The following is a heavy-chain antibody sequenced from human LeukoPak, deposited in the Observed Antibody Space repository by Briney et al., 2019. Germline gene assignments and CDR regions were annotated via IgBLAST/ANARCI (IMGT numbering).Heavy chain of an antibody. D-gene: IGHD3-10*02. Sequence: SETLSLTCTVSGGSISSYYWSWIRQPPGKGLEWIGYIYTSGSTNYNPSLKSRVTMSVDTSKNQFSLKLSSVTAADTAVYYCARLPSVRGNYYGMDVWGQGTTVTVSS. CDR3: ARLPSVRGNYYGMDV. V-gene: IGHV4-4*09. J-gene: IGHJ6*02. CDR1: GGSISSYY. CDR2: IYTSGST.